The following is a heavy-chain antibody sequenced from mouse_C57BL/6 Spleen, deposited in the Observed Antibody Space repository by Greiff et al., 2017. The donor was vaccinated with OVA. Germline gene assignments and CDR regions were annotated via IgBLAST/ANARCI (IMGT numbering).Heavy chain of an antibody. CDR3: ARGKDSNYAMDY. Sequence: QVQLQQPGAELVKPGASVKLSCKASGYTFTSYWMQWVKQRPGQGLEWIGEIDPSDSYTNYNQKFKGKATLTVDTSSSTAYMQLSSLTSEDSAVYYCARGKDSNYAMDYWGQGTLVTVSS. V-gene: IGHV1-50*01. J-gene: IGHJ4*01. CDR1: GYTFTSYW. D-gene: IGHD2-5*01. CDR2: IDPSDSYT.